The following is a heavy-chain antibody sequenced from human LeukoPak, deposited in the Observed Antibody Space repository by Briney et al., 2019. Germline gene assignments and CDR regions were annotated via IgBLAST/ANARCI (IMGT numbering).Heavy chain of an antibody. V-gene: IGHV4-38-2*02. CDR1: GYSISSGHY. Sequence: SETLSLTCTVSGYSISSGHYWAWIRQPPGKGLEWIGSIYHSGSPYYNPSLKSRVTLSVNTSKNQFSLRLSSVTAADTAIYFCVRIPGSGWYFAFDIWGQGTMVTVSS. J-gene: IGHJ3*02. CDR3: VRIPGSGWYFAFDI. D-gene: IGHD6-19*01. CDR2: IYHSGSP.